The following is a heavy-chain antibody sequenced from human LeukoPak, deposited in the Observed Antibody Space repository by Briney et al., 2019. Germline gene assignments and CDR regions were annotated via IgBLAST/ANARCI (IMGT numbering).Heavy chain of an antibody. J-gene: IGHJ4*02. CDR1: GFPFSSYG. CDR3: ARDRAVANIGQLSPFHY. V-gene: IGHV3-48*04. CDR2: ITNRGNSI. D-gene: IGHD6-19*01. Sequence: GGSLRLSCAASGFPFSSYGMHWVRQAPGKGRECLSFITNRGNSIYYADSVGGRFTISRDDAKTSLYLQIHSLRAGDTAVYYCARDRAVANIGQLSPFHYCGQGTLVTVSS.